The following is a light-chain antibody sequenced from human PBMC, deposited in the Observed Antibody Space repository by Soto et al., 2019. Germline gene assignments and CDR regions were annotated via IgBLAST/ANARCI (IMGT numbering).Light chain of an antibody. CDR3: QQYGSSPLT. CDR2: DAS. J-gene: IGKJ4*01. Sequence: EIVLTQSPGTLSLSPGERATLSCRASQSVTSDYFAWYQQKPGQAPKLLIYDASSRATGIPDRFSGSGSGTDFTLTISRLEREDFAVYYCQQYGSSPLTFGGGTKVEIK. CDR1: QSVTSDY. V-gene: IGKV3-20*01.